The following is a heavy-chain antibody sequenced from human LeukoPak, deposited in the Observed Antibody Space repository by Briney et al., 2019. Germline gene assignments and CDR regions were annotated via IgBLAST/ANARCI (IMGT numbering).Heavy chain of an antibody. J-gene: IGHJ5*02. D-gene: IGHD1-26*01. CDR2: INHSGST. Sequence: PSETLSLTCAVYGGSFSGYYWSWIRQPPGRGLEWIGEINHSGSTNYNPSLKSRVTISVDTSKNQFSLKLSSVTAADTAVYYCARGGLRYRYSGSYRNWFDPWGQGTLVTVSS. CDR3: ARGGLRYRYSGSYRNWFDP. CDR1: GGSFSGYY. V-gene: IGHV4-34*01.